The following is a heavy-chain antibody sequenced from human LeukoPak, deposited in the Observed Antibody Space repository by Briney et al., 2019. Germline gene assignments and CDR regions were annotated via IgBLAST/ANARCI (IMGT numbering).Heavy chain of an antibody. D-gene: IGHD5-18*01. V-gene: IGHV4-39*02. CDR1: GGSISSSSYY. Sequence: SETLSLTCTVSGGSISSSSYYWGWIRQPPGKGLEWIGSIYYSGSTYYNPSLKSRVTISVDTSKNQFSLKLSSVTAADTAVYYCARDLGVQLWLRGWFDPWGQGTLVTVSS. CDR3: ARDLGVQLWLRGWFDP. CDR2: IYYSGST. J-gene: IGHJ5*02.